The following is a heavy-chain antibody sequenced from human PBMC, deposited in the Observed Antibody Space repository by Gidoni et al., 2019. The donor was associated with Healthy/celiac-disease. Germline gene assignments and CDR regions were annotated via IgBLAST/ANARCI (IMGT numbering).Heavy chain of an antibody. CDR2: IWYDGSNK. Sequence: QVQLVESGGGVVQPGRSLRLSCAASGFTFGSYGMHWVRQAPGKGLEWVAVIWYDGSNKYYADSVKGRFTISRDNSKNTLYLQMNSLRAEDTAVYYCARDLAGTTYFYYYYGMDVWGQGTTVTVSS. D-gene: IGHD1-7*01. CDR3: ARDLAGTTYFYYYYGMDV. J-gene: IGHJ6*02. V-gene: IGHV3-33*01. CDR1: GFTFGSYG.